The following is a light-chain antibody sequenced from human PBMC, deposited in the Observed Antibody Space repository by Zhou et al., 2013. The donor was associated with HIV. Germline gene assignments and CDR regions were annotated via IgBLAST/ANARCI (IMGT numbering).Light chain of an antibody. J-gene: IGKJ4*01. CDR2: DAS. CDR3: QKYNSVPLT. V-gene: IGKV1-33*01. Sequence: IQLTQSPSSLSAPVGDRVTITCRASQSINKYLNWYQQKPGKAPRLLIYDASSLETGVPSRFSGRRSGTDFTFTISSLQPEDIATYYCQKYNSVPLTFGGGTKVEIK. CDR1: QSINKY.